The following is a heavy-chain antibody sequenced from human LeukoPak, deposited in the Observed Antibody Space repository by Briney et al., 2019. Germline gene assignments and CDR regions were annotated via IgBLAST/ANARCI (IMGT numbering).Heavy chain of an antibody. J-gene: IGHJ4*02. CDR2: IYRSGST. CDR1: GGSISSGGYY. V-gene: IGHV4-30-2*01. D-gene: IGHD6-6*01. Sequence: SETLSLTCTVSGGSISSGGYYWSWIRQPPGKGLEWIGYIYRSGSTYYNPSLKSRVTISVDRSKNQFSLKLSSVTAADTAVYYCAGAPLYSSSRTFDYWGQGTLVTVSS. CDR3: AGAPLYSSSRTFDY.